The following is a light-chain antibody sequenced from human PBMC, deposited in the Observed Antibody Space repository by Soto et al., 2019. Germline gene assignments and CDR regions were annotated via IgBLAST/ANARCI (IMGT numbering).Light chain of an antibody. CDR2: QVS. CDR3: MHGTHWPPYT. Sequence: DVVMTQSPLSLPVTLGQPASISCRSSQSLAYIDGNTYLNWFHQRPGQSPRRLIYQVSNRDSGVPDRFSGSGSGTDVTLKISRVEADDVGVYYCMHGTHWPPYTFAQGTKLEIK. CDR1: QSLAYIDGNTY. J-gene: IGKJ2*01. V-gene: IGKV2-30*01.